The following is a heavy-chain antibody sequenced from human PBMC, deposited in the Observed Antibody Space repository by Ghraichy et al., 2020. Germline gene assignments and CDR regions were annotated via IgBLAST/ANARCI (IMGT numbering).Heavy chain of an antibody. Sequence: GESLNISCAASGFTFSSYAMSWVRQAPGKGLEWVSAISGSGGSTYYADSVKGRFTISRDNSKNTLYLQMNSLRAEDTAVYYCAKSGPDVDTAMVMVDFDYWGQGTLVTVSS. CDR3: AKSGPDVDTAMVMVDFDY. V-gene: IGHV3-23*01. CDR2: ISGSGGST. CDR1: GFTFSSYA. D-gene: IGHD5-18*01. J-gene: IGHJ4*02.